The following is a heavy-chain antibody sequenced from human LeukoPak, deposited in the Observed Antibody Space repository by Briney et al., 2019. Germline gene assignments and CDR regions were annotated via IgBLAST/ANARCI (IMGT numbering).Heavy chain of an antibody. J-gene: IGHJ3*01. CDR2: IDSGSGNI. D-gene: IGHD7-27*01. V-gene: IGHV3-48*02. Sequence: GGSLRLSCAASGFTFSSHSMNWVRQAPGKGLEWLSYIDSGSGNIYYRDSVKGRFTISRDNAQDSLYLQMDSLRDEDTVVYYCAREDDDWGPNTLDVWGQGTVVTVSS. CDR3: AREDDDWGPNTLDV. CDR1: GFTFSSHS.